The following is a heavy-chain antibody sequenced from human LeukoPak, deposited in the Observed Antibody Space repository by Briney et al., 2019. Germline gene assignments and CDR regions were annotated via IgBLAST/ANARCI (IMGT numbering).Heavy chain of an antibody. CDR3: ATSYSGGWYLTYYFEY. Sequence: GSLRLSCAASGFRFSNYPLNWVRQAPGRGLEWVSTISGNSIYIYYADSVEGRFTISRDNAKNLLFLQMNSLRPEDTAVYYCATSYSGGWYLTYYFEYWGQGALVTVSS. CDR2: ISGNSIYI. V-gene: IGHV3-21*01. J-gene: IGHJ4*02. D-gene: IGHD6-19*01. CDR1: GFRFSNYP.